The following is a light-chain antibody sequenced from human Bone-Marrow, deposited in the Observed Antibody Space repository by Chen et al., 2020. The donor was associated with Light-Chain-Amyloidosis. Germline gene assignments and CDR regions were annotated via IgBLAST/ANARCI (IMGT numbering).Light chain of an antibody. CDR1: TPNIGNNY. J-gene: IGLJ3*02. CDR3: GAWDSSLNTWV. Sequence: STPNIGNNYVSWFHQFPGTAPTILIYDNDKRPSGIPVVSSGSKSGTSATLGITGLQTGDEADYFCGAWDSSLNTWVFGGGTKLTVL. V-gene: IGLV1-51*01. CDR2: DND.